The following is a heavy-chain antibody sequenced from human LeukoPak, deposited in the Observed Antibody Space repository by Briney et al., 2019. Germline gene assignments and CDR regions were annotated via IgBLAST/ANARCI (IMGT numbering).Heavy chain of an antibody. V-gene: IGHV4-34*01. CDR2: VNHSGST. Sequence: SETLSLTSAVYGGSFSGYYWRWIRQPPGKGLEWSGEVNHSGSTHYNPSPKSRVTISVDTSKNRCSLKLTSGTAADTAVYYCASVDPTPTPAGGDYWGQGTLVTVSS. D-gene: IGHD2-15*01. J-gene: IGHJ4*02. CDR3: ASVDPTPTPAGGDY. CDR1: GGSFSGYY.